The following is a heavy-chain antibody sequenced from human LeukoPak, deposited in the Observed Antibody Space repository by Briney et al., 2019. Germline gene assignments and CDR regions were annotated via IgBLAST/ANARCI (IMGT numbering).Heavy chain of an antibody. V-gene: IGHV3-23*01. Sequence: QSGGSLRLSCAGFGFTFNSYAMTWVRQAPGKGLKWVSGISGSGGTTYYADSVKGRFTISRDNFNNTLYLQMNSMRVEDTAQYFCAKGVVDYYDSSGYYPSDLWGQGTLVTVSS. J-gene: IGHJ5*02. CDR3: AKGVVDYYDSSGYYPSDL. CDR1: GFTFNSYA. CDR2: ISGSGGTT. D-gene: IGHD3-22*01.